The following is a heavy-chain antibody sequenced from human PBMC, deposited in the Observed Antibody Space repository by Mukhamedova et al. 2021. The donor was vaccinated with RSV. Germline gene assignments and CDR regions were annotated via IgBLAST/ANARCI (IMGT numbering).Heavy chain of an antibody. Sequence: GLEWMGWNNPNSGGTNSAQKFQGRVTMTRDTSISTAYMDLSSLRSDDTAVYYCARDLLRARWDYYDSSGYYWYFDHWGQGTLVTV. J-gene: IGHJ4*02. CDR3: ARDLLRARWDYYDSSGYYWYFDH. CDR2: NNPNSGGT. D-gene: IGHD3-22*01. V-gene: IGHV1-2*02.